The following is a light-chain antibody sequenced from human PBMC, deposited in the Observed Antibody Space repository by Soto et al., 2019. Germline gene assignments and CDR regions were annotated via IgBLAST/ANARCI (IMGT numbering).Light chain of an antibody. Sequence: QPVLSQSPSASASLGASVKLTCTLSSGHVDYAIAWHQQQPEKGPRYLMKFNSDGSHTKGDGIPDRFSGSSSGSEYYLTISSLQSEDEADYYCQTWDAGIRVFGGGTKVTVL. CDR3: QTWDAGIRV. V-gene: IGLV4-69*01. J-gene: IGLJ3*02. CDR2: FNSDGSH. CDR1: SGHVDYA.